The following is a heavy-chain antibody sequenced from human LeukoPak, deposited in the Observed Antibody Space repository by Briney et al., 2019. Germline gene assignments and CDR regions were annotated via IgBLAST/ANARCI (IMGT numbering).Heavy chain of an antibody. CDR1: GFTFSSYA. CDR2: ISGSGGST. CDR3: ARMGSDYDSSGYYPSGFDY. V-gene: IGHV3-23*01. D-gene: IGHD3-22*01. Sequence: PGGSLRLSCAASGFTFSSYAMSWVRQAPGKGLEWVSAISGSGGSTYYADSVKGRSTISRDNSKNTLYLQMNSLRAEDTAVYYCARMGSDYDSSGYYPSGFDYWGQGTLVTVSS. J-gene: IGHJ4*02.